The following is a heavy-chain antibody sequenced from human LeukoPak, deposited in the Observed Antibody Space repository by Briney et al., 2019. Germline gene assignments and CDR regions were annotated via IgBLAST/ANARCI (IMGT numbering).Heavy chain of an antibody. CDR2: IYPGDSDT. J-gene: IGHJ4*02. Sequence: GESLKISCKGSGYSFTSYWIGWVRQMPGKGLEWMGIIYPGDSDTKYSPSFQGLVTISADKSISTAYLQWSSLKASDTAMYYCARQRSSSWYVPLDYWGQGTLVTVSS. D-gene: IGHD6-13*01. V-gene: IGHV5-51*01. CDR3: ARQRSSSWYVPLDY. CDR1: GYSFTSYW.